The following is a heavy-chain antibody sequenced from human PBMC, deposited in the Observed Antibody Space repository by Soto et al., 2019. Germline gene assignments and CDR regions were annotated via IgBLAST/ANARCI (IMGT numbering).Heavy chain of an antibody. D-gene: IGHD7-27*01. V-gene: IGHV1-2*04. CDR2: INPNSGGT. CDR3: ARGRKTGPYYYYGMDV. J-gene: IGHJ6*02. CDR1: GYTFTGYY. Sequence: ASVKVSCKASGYTFTGYYMHWVRQAPGQGLEWMGWINPNSGGTNYAQKFQGWVTMTRDTSISTAYMELRRLRSDDTAVYYWARGRKTGPYYYYGMDVWGQGTTVTV.